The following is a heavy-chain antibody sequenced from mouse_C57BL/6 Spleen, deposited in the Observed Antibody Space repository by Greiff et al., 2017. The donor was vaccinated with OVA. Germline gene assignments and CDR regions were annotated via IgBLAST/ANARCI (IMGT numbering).Heavy chain of an antibody. CDR1: GYTFTSYW. D-gene: IGHD2-4*01. CDR2: INPSNGGT. Sequence: VQLQQPGPELVKPGASVKLSCKASGYTFTSYWMHWVKQRPGQGLEWIGNINPSNGGTNYNEKFKSKATLTVDKSSSPAYMQLSSLSSEDSAVYYGARACDYDEGNGFAYWGQGTLVTVAA. V-gene: IGHV1-53*01. J-gene: IGHJ3*01. CDR3: ARACDYDEGNGFAY.